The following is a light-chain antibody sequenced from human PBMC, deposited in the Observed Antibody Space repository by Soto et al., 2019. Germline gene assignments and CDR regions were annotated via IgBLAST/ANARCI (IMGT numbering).Light chain of an antibody. CDR1: RAITNH. J-gene: IGKJ4*01. V-gene: IGKV1-39*01. Sequence: DVQLTQSPSPLSASVGDRVSIACRASRAITNHLNWYQQKPGKAPILLVYAASTLETGVPSRFSGSGSVTHFTLTIDNLQPEDVATHFCQQTYITPLTFGVGTKV. CDR2: AAS. CDR3: QQTYITPLT.